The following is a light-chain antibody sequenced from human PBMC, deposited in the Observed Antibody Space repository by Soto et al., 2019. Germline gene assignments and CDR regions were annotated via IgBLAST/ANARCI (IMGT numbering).Light chain of an antibody. CDR2: DAS. Sequence: AIQLTQSPSSLSASVGDRVTITCRAIQGVSGSLAWYQQKPGTAPKLLIYDASDLETGVPSRFSGSGSGTDFTLTISSLQPEDFATYYCQQFNNYPLTFGQGTRLEMK. J-gene: IGKJ5*01. CDR1: QGVSGS. V-gene: IGKV1D-13*01. CDR3: QQFNNYPLT.